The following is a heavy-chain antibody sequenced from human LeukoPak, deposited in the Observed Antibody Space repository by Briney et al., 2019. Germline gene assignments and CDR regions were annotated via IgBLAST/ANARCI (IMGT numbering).Heavy chain of an antibody. V-gene: IGHV3-30-3*01. D-gene: IGHD3-10*01. CDR1: GFAFSSYA. J-gene: IGHJ4*02. Sequence: GGSLRLSCAASGFAFSSYAMSWVRQAPGKGLEWVAVISYDGSNKYYADSVKGRFTISRDNSKNTLYLQMNSLRAEDTAVYYCARDDRMYGSGRPDDYWGQGTLVTVSS. CDR3: ARDDRMYGSGRPDDY. CDR2: ISYDGSNK.